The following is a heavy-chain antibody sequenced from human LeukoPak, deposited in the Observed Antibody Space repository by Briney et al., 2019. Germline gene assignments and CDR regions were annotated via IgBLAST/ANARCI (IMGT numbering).Heavy chain of an antibody. V-gene: IGHV5-51*01. CDR3: ARQPLDSSGWYPAGADD. CDR2: IYPGDSDT. Sequence: GESLKISCKGSGYSFTSYWIGWVRQMPGKGLEWMGIIYPGDSDTRYSPSFQGQVTISADKSISTAYLQWSSLKASDTAMYYCARQPLDSSGWYPAGADDWGQGTLVTVSS. CDR1: GYSFTSYW. D-gene: IGHD6-19*01. J-gene: IGHJ4*02.